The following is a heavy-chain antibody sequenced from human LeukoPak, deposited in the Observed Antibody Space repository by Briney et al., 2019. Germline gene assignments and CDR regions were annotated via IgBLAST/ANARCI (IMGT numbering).Heavy chain of an antibody. CDR1: GGSISSYY. Sequence: SETLSLTCTVSGGSISSYYWSWIRQPPGKGLEWIWYIYYSGSTNYKPSLKSRVTISVDTSKNQFSLKLSSVTAADTAVYYCARLLSPYPMDVWGKGTTVTISS. CDR3: ARLLSPYPMDV. V-gene: IGHV4-59*12. D-gene: IGHD2-2*01. J-gene: IGHJ6*03. CDR2: IYYSGST.